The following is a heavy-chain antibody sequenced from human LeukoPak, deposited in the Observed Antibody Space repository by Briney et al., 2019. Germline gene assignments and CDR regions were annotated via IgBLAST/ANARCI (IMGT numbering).Heavy chain of an antibody. D-gene: IGHD2-2*01. Sequence: GGSLRLSCAASGFTFSSYSMNWVRQAPGKGLEWVSYISSSSSTIYYADSVKGRFTISRDNAKKSLYLQMNSLRAEDTAVYYCARDYRGRYCSSTSCYWSYYYYYGMDVWGQGTTVTVSS. CDR3: ARDYRGRYCSSTSCYWSYYYYYGMDV. CDR1: GFTFSSYS. CDR2: ISSSSSTI. J-gene: IGHJ6*02. V-gene: IGHV3-48*04.